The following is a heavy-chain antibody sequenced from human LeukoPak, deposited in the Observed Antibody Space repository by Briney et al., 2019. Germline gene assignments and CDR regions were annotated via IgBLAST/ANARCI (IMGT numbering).Heavy chain of an antibody. CDR2: IYYSGST. D-gene: IGHD5-12*01. V-gene: IGHV4-59*08. CDR1: GGSTSSYY. J-gene: IGHJ4*02. Sequence: SETLSLTCTVSGGSTSSYYWSWIRQPPGKGLEWIGYIYYSGSTYYNPFLKSRVTISVDTSKNQFSLKLGSVTAADTAVYYCGRVRYTRDLYYFDYWGQGTLVTVSS. CDR3: GRVRYTRDLYYFDY.